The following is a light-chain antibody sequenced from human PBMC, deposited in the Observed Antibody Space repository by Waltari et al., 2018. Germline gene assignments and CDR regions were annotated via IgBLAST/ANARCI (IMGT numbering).Light chain of an antibody. J-gene: IGKJ1*01. Sequence: DIVMTQSPDFLAVSLGESATIHCKASRTVLYSSNNKNYLAWYQQKAGQAPKLLISWASARQSGAPERFSGSGSGTDFALTISSLQAEDAAVYYCQQYYNIPWTFGQGTKVEVK. CDR2: WAS. CDR3: QQYYNIPWT. CDR1: RTVLYSSNNKNY. V-gene: IGKV4-1*01.